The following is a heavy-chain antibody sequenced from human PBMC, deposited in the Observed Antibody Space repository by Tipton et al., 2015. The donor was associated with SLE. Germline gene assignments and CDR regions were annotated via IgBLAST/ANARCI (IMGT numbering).Heavy chain of an antibody. D-gene: IGHD4-17*01. J-gene: IGHJ4*02. CDR1: GFSVSSTY. CDR2: IYRSGTT. V-gene: IGHV3-53*01. CDR3: ARLSSDFGFPYFFDH. Sequence: QLMQSGGGLIQPGGSLRLSCAAAGFSVSSTYMTWVRQAPGKGLEWVSVIYRSGTTYYADFVKGRFTISRDNSKNTVSLQMNSLRANDTAVYYCARLSSDFGFPYFFDHWGQGILVTVSS.